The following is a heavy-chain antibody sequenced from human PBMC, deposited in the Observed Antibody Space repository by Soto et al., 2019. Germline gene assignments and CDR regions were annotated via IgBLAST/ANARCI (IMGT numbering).Heavy chain of an antibody. CDR2: IYHSGST. Sequence: PSETLSLSCAVSGGSISSSNWWCWVRQPPGKGLEWIGEIYHSGSTNYNPSIKSRVTISVDKSKNQFSLKLSSVTAADTAVYYCARDLSPYGGYDCAYWGQGTLVT. V-gene: IGHV4-4*02. D-gene: IGHD5-12*01. J-gene: IGHJ4*02. CDR3: ARDLSPYGGYDCAY. CDR1: GGSISSSNW.